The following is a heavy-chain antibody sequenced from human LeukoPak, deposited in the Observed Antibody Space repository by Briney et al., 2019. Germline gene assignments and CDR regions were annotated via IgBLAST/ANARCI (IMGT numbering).Heavy chain of an antibody. Sequence: PSETLSLTCTVSGGSISSYYWSWIRQPPGKGLEWIGYIYYSGSTNYNPSLKSRVTISVDTSNNQFSLKLSSVTAADTAVYYCARLGYYDSSGRDYWGQGTLVTVSS. J-gene: IGHJ4*02. V-gene: IGHV4-59*08. CDR2: IYYSGST. D-gene: IGHD3-22*01. CDR3: ARLGYYDSSGRDY. CDR1: GGSISSYY.